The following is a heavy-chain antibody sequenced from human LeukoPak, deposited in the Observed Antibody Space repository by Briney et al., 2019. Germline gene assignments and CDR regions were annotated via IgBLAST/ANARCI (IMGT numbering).Heavy chain of an antibody. Sequence: SETLSLTCTVSGGSISSSSYYWGWIRQTPGKGLEWIGSIYYSGSTYYNPSLKSRVTISVDTSKNQFSLKLSSVTAADTAAYYCARDYDILTGYYRVVGDAFDIWGQGTMVTVSS. CDR1: GGSISSSSYY. CDR3: ARDYDILTGYYRVVGDAFDI. J-gene: IGHJ3*02. CDR2: IYYSGST. V-gene: IGHV4-39*07. D-gene: IGHD3-9*01.